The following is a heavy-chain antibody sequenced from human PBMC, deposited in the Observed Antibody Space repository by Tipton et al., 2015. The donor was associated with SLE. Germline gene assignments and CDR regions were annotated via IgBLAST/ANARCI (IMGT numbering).Heavy chain of an antibody. CDR1: GFTFSNYA. CDR2: LRGSGTST. J-gene: IGHJ5*02. D-gene: IGHD6-19*01. CDR3: AKDGVYTSRWYPYWFDP. Sequence: SLRLSCAASGFTFSNYAMSWVRQAPGKGLEWVAGLRGSGTSTYYADSGKGRFTISRDNSKNALYLQMNTLRAEDTAVYFCAKDGVYTSRWYPYWFDPWGQGTLVTVSS. V-gene: IGHV3-23*01.